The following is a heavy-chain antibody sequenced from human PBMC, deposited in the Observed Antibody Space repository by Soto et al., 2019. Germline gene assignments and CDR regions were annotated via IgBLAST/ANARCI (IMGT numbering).Heavy chain of an antibody. J-gene: IGHJ5*02. CDR2: INHSGST. CDR3: ARDRATMVRGVIPRWFDP. V-gene: IGHV4-34*01. Sequence: SETLSLTCAVYGGSFSGYYWSWIRQPPGKGLEWIGEINHSGSTNYNPSLKIRVTISVDTSKNQFSLKLSSVTAADTAVYYCARDRATMVRGVIPRWFDPWGQGTLVT. CDR1: GGSFSGYY. D-gene: IGHD3-10*01.